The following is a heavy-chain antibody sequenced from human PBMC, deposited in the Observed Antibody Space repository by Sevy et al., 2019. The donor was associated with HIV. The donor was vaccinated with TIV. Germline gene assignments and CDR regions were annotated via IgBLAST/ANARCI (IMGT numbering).Heavy chain of an antibody. CDR2: IYGNHST. CDR1: GFTISSNY. Sequence: GGSLRLSCAASGFTISSNYLSWVRQVPGKGLGWVSVIYGNHSTYYEDFVKGRFTISRDNSKNTLYLQMNSLRADDTAIYYCARGEQWLSFNYWGQGTLVTVSS. CDR3: ARGEQWLSFNY. D-gene: IGHD6-19*01. J-gene: IGHJ4*02. V-gene: IGHV3-53*01.